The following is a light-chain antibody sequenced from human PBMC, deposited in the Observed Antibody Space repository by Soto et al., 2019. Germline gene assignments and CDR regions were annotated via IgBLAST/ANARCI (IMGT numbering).Light chain of an antibody. CDR1: QTISTH. V-gene: IGKV3-20*01. J-gene: IGKJ1*01. CDR3: QQYGSSGT. Sequence: EVELTQSPVTLSVSGGARATLSCRSSQTISTHLAWYQQKPGQAPRLLIYGASTRATAVPARFSGSGSGTDFTLTISRLEPEDFAVYYCQQYGSSGTFGQGTKVEIK. CDR2: GAS.